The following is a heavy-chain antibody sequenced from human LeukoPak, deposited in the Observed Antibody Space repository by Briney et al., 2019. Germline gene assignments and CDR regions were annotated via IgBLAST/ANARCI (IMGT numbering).Heavy chain of an antibody. CDR3: ARDRYYYDSSGYCRFDY. V-gene: IGHV4-34*01. D-gene: IGHD3-22*01. Sequence: SGTLSLTCAVYGGSFSGYYWSWIRQPPGKGLEWIGEINHSGSTNYNPSLKSRVTISVDTSKNEFSLKLSSVTAADTAVYYCARDRYYYDSSGYCRFDYWGQGTLVTVSS. CDR2: INHSGST. CDR1: GGSFSGYY. J-gene: IGHJ4*02.